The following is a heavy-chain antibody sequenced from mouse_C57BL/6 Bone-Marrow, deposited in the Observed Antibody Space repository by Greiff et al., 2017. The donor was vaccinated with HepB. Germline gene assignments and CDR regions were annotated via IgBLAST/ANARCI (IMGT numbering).Heavy chain of an antibody. J-gene: IGHJ1*03. D-gene: IGHD1-1*01. V-gene: IGHV1-82*01. CDR1: GYAFSSSW. CDR3: ARPDYYGSSSDWYFDV. CDR2: IYPGDGDT. Sequence: QVQLQQSGPELVKPGASVKISCKASGYAFSSSWMNWVKQRPGKGLEWIGRIYPGDGDTNYNGKFKGKATLTADKSSSTAYMQLSSLTSEDSAVYFCARPDYYGSSSDWYFDVWGTGTTVTVSS.